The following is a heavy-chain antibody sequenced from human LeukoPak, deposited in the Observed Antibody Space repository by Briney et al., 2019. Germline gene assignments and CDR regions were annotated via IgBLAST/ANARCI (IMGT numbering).Heavy chain of an antibody. J-gene: IGHJ5*02. CDR2: VYYSGST. CDR3: ARGESSGSNSFDP. CDR1: GGSISSYY. D-gene: IGHD3-22*01. Sequence: SETLSLTCTVSGGSISSYYWNWIRQPPGRGLDWIGYVYYSGSTNYNPSLKSRVTISVDTSKNQFSLKLSSVTAADTAVYYCARGESSGSNSFDPWGQGTLVTVSS. V-gene: IGHV4-59*01.